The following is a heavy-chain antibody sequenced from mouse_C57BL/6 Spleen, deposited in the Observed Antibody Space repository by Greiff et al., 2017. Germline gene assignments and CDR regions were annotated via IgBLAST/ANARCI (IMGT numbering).Heavy chain of an antibody. D-gene: IGHD2-1*01. CDR2: IYPGDGDT. V-gene: IGHV1-80*01. Sequence: QVQLQQSGAELVKPGASVKISCKASGYAFSSYWMNWVKQRPGKGLEWIGQIYPGDGDTNYNGKFKGKATLTADKSSSPAYMQLSSLTSEDSAVYFCARRGYYGNHCDYWGQGTTLTVSA. CDR3: ARRGYYGNHCDY. J-gene: IGHJ2*01. CDR1: GYAFSSYW.